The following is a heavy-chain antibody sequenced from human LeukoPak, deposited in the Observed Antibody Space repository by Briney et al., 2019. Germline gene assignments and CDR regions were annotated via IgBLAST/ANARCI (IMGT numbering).Heavy chain of an antibody. V-gene: IGHV3-23*01. CDR3: AKDRSDIVVVPATGFDP. D-gene: IGHD2-2*01. CDR1: GFTFSSYA. Sequence: PGGSLRLSYAASGFTFSSYAMRWVRQAPGKGLEWVSAISGSGGSTYYADSVKGRFTISRDNSKNTLYLQMNSLRAEDTAVYYCAKDRSDIVVVPATGFDPWGQGTLVTVSS. J-gene: IGHJ5*02. CDR2: ISGSGGST.